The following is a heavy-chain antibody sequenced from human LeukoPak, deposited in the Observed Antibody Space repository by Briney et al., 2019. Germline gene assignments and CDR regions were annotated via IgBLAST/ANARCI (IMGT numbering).Heavy chain of an antibody. CDR2: INTYNMNS. CDR1: GYTFTIYG. CDR3: ARDPRDYTNSLEFHY. D-gene: IGHD4-11*01. J-gene: IGHJ4*02. V-gene: IGHV1-18*01. Sequence: ASVTVSFKASGYTFTIYGISWVRQAPGQGLERMGWINTYNMNSNYALKLQDTVTMTTYTSTSTAYMELRSLRVADTAVYYCARDPRDYTNSLEFHYWGQGTLITVSS.